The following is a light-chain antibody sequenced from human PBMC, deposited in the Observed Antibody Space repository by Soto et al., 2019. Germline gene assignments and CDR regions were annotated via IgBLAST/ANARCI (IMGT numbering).Light chain of an antibody. CDR1: SSDVGGYNY. CDR3: SSYTSSSTLYV. J-gene: IGLJ1*01. Sequence: QSALTQPAAVSGSPGQSITISCTGTSSDVGGYNYVSWYQQHPGKAPKLMIYDVSNRPSGVSNRFSGSKSGHTAALTIYGLQSEDEADYYCSSYTSSSTLYVFGTGTKLTV. V-gene: IGLV2-14*01. CDR2: DVS.